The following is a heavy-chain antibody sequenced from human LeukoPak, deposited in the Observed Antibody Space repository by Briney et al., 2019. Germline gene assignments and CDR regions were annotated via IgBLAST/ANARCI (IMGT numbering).Heavy chain of an antibody. CDR1: EFTFSGSA. J-gene: IGHJ5*02. D-gene: IGHD3-16*01. V-gene: IGHV3-74*01. Sequence: GGSLRLSCAASEFTFSGSAMHWVRQAPGKGLVWVSRIHSDGSRTNYADSVKGRFTISRDNAKNTLYLQMNSLTAEDTAVYYCARGGTFDPWGQGTLVTVSS. CDR2: IHSDGSRT. CDR3: ARGGTFDP.